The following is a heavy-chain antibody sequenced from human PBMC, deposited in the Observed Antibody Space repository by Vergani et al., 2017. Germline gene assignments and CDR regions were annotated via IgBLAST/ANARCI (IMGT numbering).Heavy chain of an antibody. CDR3: ATEVVVVVAATRSSYGIDY. V-gene: IGHV6-1*01. J-gene: IGHJ4*02. Sequence: QVQLQQSGPGLVKPSQTLSLTCAISGDSVSNNNAAWIWIRQSPSRGLEWLGRTYYRSKWHNDYAVSVKSRITINPDTSKNQFSLQLNSVTPEDTALYYCATEVVVVVAATRSSYGIDYWGQGTLVTVSS. D-gene: IGHD2-15*01. CDR1: GDSVSNNNAA. CDR2: TYYRSKWHN.